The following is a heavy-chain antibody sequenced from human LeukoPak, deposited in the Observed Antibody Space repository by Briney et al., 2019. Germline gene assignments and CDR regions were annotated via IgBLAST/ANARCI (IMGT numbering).Heavy chain of an antibody. CDR2: IYSGGST. CDR3: ASESGYYPYYFDY. D-gene: IGHD3-22*01. V-gene: IGHV3-53*01. J-gene: IGHJ4*02. CDR1: GFTVSSNY. Sequence: PGGSLRLSCAASGFTVSSNYMSWVRQAPGKGLEWVSVIYSGGSTYYADSVKGGFTISRDNSKNTLYLQMNSLRADDTAVYYCASESGYYPYYFDYWGQGTLVTVSS.